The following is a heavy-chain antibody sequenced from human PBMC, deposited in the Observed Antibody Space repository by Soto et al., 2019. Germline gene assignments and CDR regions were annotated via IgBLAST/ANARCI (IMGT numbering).Heavy chain of an antibody. CDR2: IYYSGTT. J-gene: IGHJ4*02. V-gene: IGHV4-31*03. D-gene: IGHD2-15*01. Sequence: QVQLQQSGPGLVMPTQTLSLTCTVSGGSIISDGFYWHWIRQNPEKGLEWLGYIYYSGTTYYTPSLESRLSMSVDTSKNQFSLQLRSMTAEDSAVYYCARDRWGYGIDYWGRGTLVTVSS. CDR1: GGSIISDGFY. CDR3: ARDRWGYGIDY.